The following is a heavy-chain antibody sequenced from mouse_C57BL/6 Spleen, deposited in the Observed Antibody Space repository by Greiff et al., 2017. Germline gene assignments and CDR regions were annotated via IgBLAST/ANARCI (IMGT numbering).Heavy chain of an antibody. CDR3: ARSYYYYGSSPYYFDY. CDR1: GYSITSDY. Sequence: EVKVVESGPGLAKPSQTLSLTCSVTGYSITSDYWNWIRKFPGNKLEYMGYISYSGSTYYNPSLNSRLSITRDTSKNQYYLQLNSVTTEDTDTYYCARSYYYYGSSPYYFDYWGQGTTLTVSS. CDR2: ISYSGST. D-gene: IGHD1-1*01. V-gene: IGHV3-8*01. J-gene: IGHJ2*01.